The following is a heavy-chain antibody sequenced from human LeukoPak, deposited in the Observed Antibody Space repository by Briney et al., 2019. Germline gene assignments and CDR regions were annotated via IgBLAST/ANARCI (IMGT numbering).Heavy chain of an antibody. CDR3: ETSMHFDY. V-gene: IGHV3-21*01. D-gene: IGHD2-8*01. J-gene: IGHJ4*02. CDR1: GFTFSSYS. Sequence: GGSLRLSCAASGFTFSSYSMNWVRQAPGKGLEWVSSISSGSSYIYYADSVKGRFTISRDNAKNSLYLQMNSLRAEDTAVYYCETSMHFDYWGQGTLVTVSS. CDR2: ISSGSSYI.